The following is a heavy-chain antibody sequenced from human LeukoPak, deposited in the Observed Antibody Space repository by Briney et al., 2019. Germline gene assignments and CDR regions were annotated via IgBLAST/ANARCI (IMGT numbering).Heavy chain of an antibody. D-gene: IGHD1-26*01. Sequence: ASVKVSCKASGYTFTGYYMHWVRQAPGQGLEWMGRINPNSGGTNYAQKFQGRVTMTRDTSISTAYMELSRLRSDDTAVYYCARATSSGSERVGYYFDCWGQGTLVTVSS. J-gene: IGHJ4*02. V-gene: IGHV1-2*06. CDR3: ARATSSGSERVGYYFDC. CDR2: INPNSGGT. CDR1: GYTFTGYY.